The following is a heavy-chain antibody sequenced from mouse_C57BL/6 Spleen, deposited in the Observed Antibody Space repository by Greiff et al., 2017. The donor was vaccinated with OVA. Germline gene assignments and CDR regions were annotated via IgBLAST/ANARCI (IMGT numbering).Heavy chain of an antibody. D-gene: IGHD3-1*01. CDR2: IDPSDSYT. CDR3: ARNTGGHYFDD. J-gene: IGHJ2*01. Sequence: VQLQQPGAELVMPGASVKLSCTASGYTFTSYWMHWVKQSPGQGLEWIGEIDPSDSYTNYNQKFKGKSTLTVDKSSSTAYMQLSSLTSEDSAVYYCARNTGGHYFDDWGQGTTLTVSS. V-gene: IGHV1-69*01. CDR1: GYTFTSYW.